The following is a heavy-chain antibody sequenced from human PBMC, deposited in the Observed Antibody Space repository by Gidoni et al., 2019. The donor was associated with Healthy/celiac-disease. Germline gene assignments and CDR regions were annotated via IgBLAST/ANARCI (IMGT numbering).Heavy chain of an antibody. CDR3: ARGGIAVAPIDY. CDR2: IYYSGST. J-gene: IGHJ4*02. V-gene: IGHV4-59*01. Sequence: QVQLQESGPGLVKPSETLSLTCTVSGGSISSYYWSWIRQPPGKGLEWLGYIYYSGSTNYNPSLTGRVTISVDTSKNQFSLKLSSVTAADTAVYYCARGGIAVAPIDYWGQGTLVTVSS. CDR1: GGSISSYY. D-gene: IGHD6-19*01.